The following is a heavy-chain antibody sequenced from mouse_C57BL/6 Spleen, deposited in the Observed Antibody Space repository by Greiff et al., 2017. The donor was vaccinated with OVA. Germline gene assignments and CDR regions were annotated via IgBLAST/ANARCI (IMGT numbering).Heavy chain of an antibody. V-gene: IGHV5-17*01. CDR2: ISSGSSTI. Sequence: EVKLMESGGGLVKPGGSLKLSCAASGFTFSDYGMHWVRQAPEKGLEWVAYISSGSSTIYYADTVKGRFTISRDKAKNTLFLQMTSLRAEDTAMYYCARGDYGSHQDFDVWGKGTTVTVSS. CDR1: GFTFSDYG. CDR3: ARGDYGSHQDFDV. J-gene: IGHJ1*03. D-gene: IGHD1-1*01.